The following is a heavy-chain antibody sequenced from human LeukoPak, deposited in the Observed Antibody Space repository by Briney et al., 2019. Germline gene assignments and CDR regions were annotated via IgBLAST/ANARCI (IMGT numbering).Heavy chain of an antibody. Sequence: PGGSLRLSCAASGFIFSAYSMNWVRQPPGKGLEWIGEINHSGSTNYNPSLKSRVTISVDTSKNQFSLKLSSVTAADTAVYYCARARTKHYYGSGEFDYWGQGTLVTVSS. CDR1: GFIFSAYS. J-gene: IGHJ4*02. CDR3: ARARTKHYYGSGEFDY. V-gene: IGHV4-34*01. D-gene: IGHD3-10*01. CDR2: INHSGST.